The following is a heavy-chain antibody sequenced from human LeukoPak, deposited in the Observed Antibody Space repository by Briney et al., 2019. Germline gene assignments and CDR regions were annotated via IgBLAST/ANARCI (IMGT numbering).Heavy chain of an antibody. CDR1: GYSISSGYY. CDR2: IYHRGST. Sequence: PSETLSLTCTVSGYSISSGYYWGWIRQPPGKRLEWIGSIYHRGSTNYNPSLKSRVTMSVDTSKNQFSLKLSSVTAADTAVYYCARTSGPYYFDYWGQGTLVTVSS. J-gene: IGHJ4*02. CDR3: ARTSGPYYFDY. V-gene: IGHV4-38-2*02. D-gene: IGHD2-15*01.